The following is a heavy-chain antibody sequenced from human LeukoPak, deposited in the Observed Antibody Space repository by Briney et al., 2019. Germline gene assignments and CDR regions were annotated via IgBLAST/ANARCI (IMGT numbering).Heavy chain of an antibody. CDR2: INPNSGGT. Sequence: GASVKVSRKASGYTFSDYYIHWVRQAPGQGLEWMGWINPNSGGTNYAQKFQGRVTMTRDTSISTVYMELSRLTSDDTAVYYCARLRGVDYWGQGTLVTVSS. J-gene: IGHJ4*01. D-gene: IGHD5-24*01. V-gene: IGHV1-2*02. CDR3: ARLRGVDY. CDR1: GYTFSDYY.